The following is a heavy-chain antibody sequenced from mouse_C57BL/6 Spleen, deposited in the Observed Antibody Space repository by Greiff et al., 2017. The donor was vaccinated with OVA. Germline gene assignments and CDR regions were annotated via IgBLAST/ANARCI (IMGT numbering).Heavy chain of an antibody. V-gene: IGHV5-4*03. CDR1: GFTFSSYA. CDR2: ISDGGSYT. CDR3: ASYSKGYFDV. Sequence: EVTLVESGGGLVKPGGSLKLSCAASGFTFSSYAMSWVRQTPEKRLEWVATISDGGSYTYYPDNVKGRFTISRDNAKNNLYLQMSHLKSEDTAMYYCASYSKGYFDVWGTGTTVTVSS. D-gene: IGHD2-5*01. J-gene: IGHJ1*03.